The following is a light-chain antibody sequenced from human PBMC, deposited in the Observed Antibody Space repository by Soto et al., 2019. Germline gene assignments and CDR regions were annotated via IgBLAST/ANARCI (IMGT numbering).Light chain of an antibody. CDR1: QSLLHSNGYKY. CDR3: MQALQTPMYT. Sequence: VMTQSPLSLPVTPGEPASISCRSSQSLLHSNGYKYLDWYLQRPGQSPQLLIYLGSNRASGVPDRFSGSGSGTDFTLKISRVEAEDVGVYYCMQALQTPMYTFGQGTKLEIK. J-gene: IGKJ2*01. CDR2: LGS. V-gene: IGKV2-28*01.